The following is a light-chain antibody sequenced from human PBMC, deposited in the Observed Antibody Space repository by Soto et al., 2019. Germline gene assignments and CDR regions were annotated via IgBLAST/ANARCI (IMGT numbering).Light chain of an antibody. CDR3: QQYDVYPLT. Sequence: IQMTQSPSSLSASVGDRVTITCRASQGIRNNLAWLQQKPGKAPKSLIYGVSTLQSGVPSKFSGSGSGTVFTLTISSLQPEDFATYYCQQYDVYPLTFGGGTKVDIK. J-gene: IGKJ4*01. CDR1: QGIRNN. V-gene: IGKV1-16*02. CDR2: GVS.